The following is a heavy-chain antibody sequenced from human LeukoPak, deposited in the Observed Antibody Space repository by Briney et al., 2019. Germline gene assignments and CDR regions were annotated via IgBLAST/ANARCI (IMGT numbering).Heavy chain of an antibody. Sequence: PSETLSLTCAVSGGSISSSNWWSWVRQPPGKGLEWIGEIYHSGSTNYNPSLKSRVTISVDKSKNQFSLKLSSVTAADTAVYYCARGPGAAAADYFDYWGQGTLVTVSS. CDR1: GGSISSSNW. CDR2: IYHSGST. V-gene: IGHV4-4*02. D-gene: IGHD6-13*01. CDR3: ARGPGAAAADYFDY. J-gene: IGHJ4*02.